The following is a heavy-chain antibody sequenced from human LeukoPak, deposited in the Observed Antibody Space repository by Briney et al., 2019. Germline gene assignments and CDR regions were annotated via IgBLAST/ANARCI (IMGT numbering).Heavy chain of an antibody. CDR2: IYSGDNA. CDR3: ARDNKLGSGPPPYYYYYGMDV. CDR1: GFTVTSNY. J-gene: IGHJ6*02. V-gene: IGHV3-66*01. Sequence: GGSLRLSCAASGFTVTSNYMSWVRQPPGKGLEWVSLIYSGDNAYYADSVKGRFTTSRDNSKNTLYLQMNSLRAEDTAVYYCARDNKLGSGPPPYYYYYGMDVWGQGTTVTVSS. D-gene: IGHD6-13*01.